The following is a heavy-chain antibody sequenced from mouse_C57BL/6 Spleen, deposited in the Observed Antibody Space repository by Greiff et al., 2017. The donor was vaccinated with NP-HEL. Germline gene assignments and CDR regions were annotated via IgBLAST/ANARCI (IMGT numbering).Heavy chain of an antibody. CDR3: ARPPLSTGTSAY. V-gene: IGHV1-50*01. CDR2: IDPSDSYT. D-gene: IGHD4-1*01. Sequence: QVQLQQPGAELVKPGASVKLSCKASGYTFTSYWMQWVKQRPGQGLEWIGEIDPSDSYTNYNQKFKGKATLTVDTSPSTAYMQLSSLTSEDSAVYYCARPPLSTGTSAYWGQGTLVTVSA. CDR1: GYTFTSYW. J-gene: IGHJ3*01.